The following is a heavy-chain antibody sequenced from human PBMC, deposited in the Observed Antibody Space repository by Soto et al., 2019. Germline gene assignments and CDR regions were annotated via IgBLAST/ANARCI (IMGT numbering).Heavy chain of an antibody. Sequence: QITLKESGPTLVKPTQTLTLTCTFSGFSLSTSGVGVGWIRQPPGKALEWLALIYWDDDKRYSPSLKSRLTITKDTSKNQVVLTMTNMDPVDTATYYCAHRLPSGWARDNWFDPWGQGTLVTVSS. CDR3: AHRLPSGWARDNWFDP. D-gene: IGHD6-19*01. J-gene: IGHJ5*02. CDR1: GFSLSTSGVG. CDR2: IYWDDDK. V-gene: IGHV2-5*02.